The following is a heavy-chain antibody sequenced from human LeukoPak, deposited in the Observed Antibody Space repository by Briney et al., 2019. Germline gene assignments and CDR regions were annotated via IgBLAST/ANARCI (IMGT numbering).Heavy chain of an antibody. D-gene: IGHD3-16*01. V-gene: IGHV4-39*01. Sequence: SETLSLTCIVSGDSIISGSHYCDWIRQPPGKGLEWIGSIYYSGSTHYSPSLKSRVTISVDTSKNQFSLKLRSVTAADTAVYYCARRRMINNWFDPWGQGTLVTVST. CDR1: GDSIISGSHY. CDR2: IYYSGST. J-gene: IGHJ5*02. CDR3: ARRRMINNWFDP.